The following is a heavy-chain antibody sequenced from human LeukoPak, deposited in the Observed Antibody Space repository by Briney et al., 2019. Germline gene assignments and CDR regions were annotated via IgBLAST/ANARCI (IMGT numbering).Heavy chain of an antibody. J-gene: IGHJ6*04. D-gene: IGHD2-2*01. CDR1: GGSISSYY. CDR3: ARDHVVVVPAATSLGMDV. V-gene: IGHV4-59*01. CDR2: IYYSGST. Sequence: SETLSLTCTVSGGSISSYYWSWIRQPPGKGLEWIGYIYYSGSTNYNPSLKSRVTISVDTSKNQFSLKLSSVTAADTAVYYCARDHVVVVPAATSLGMDVWGKGTTVTVSS.